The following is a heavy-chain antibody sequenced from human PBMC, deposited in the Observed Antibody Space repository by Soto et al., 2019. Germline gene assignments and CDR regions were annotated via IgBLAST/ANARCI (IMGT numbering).Heavy chain of an antibody. CDR2: IYSSGST. CDR3: ASLNLSFDP. J-gene: IGHJ5*02. Sequence: SETLSLTCTVSGASISSCDSFWRWIRQPPGKGLEWIAYIYSSGSTYYNPSLKRRVAISIDTSKNRFSLNLSSLTAADTAVYYCASLNLSFDPWGQGTLVTVSS. CDR1: GASISSCDSF. V-gene: IGHV4-30-4*01.